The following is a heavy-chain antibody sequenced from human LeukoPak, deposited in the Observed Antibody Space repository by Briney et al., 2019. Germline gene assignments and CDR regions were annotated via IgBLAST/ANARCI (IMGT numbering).Heavy chain of an antibody. D-gene: IGHD6-13*01. CDR1: GFTFSSYA. CDR2: ISGSGGGT. V-gene: IGHV3-23*01. CDR3: ATRSGSSRPRFDY. Sequence: GGSLRLSCAASGFTFSSYAMNWVRQAPGKGLEWVSTISGSGGGTYYADSVKGRFSISRDTSKNTLYLQMNSLRAEDTAVYYCATRSGSSRPRFDYWGQGALVTVSS. J-gene: IGHJ4*02.